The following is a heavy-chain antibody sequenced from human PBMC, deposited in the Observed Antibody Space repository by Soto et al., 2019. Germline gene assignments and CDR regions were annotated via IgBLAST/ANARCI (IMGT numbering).Heavy chain of an antibody. D-gene: IGHD6-13*01. CDR2: IDNDGGAT. CDR1: GFTFSSYW. J-gene: IGHJ5*02. Sequence: GGSLRLSCAASGFTFSSYWMHWVRQAPGKGLVWVSYIDNDGGATTYADSVKGRFTISRDNAKNTLYLQMDSLRAEDTAVYYCARDSWGIHHWGQGTLVTVSS. CDR3: ARDSWGIHH. V-gene: IGHV3-74*01.